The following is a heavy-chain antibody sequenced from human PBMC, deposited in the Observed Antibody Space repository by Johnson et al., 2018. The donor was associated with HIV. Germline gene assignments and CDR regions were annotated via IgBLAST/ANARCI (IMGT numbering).Heavy chain of an antibody. CDR1: LVTFRSFA. CDR2: ISGSGSST. CDR3: AKERGYDSSGYNRWYVPDAFDI. V-gene: IGHV3-23*04. Sequence: VHLVASGGCLAWPGESLRLSCAASLVTFRSFAMAWVRQAPGKGLEWVSTISGSGSSTHYADSVKGRFTISRANSRNTMYLQMNSLRAEDTAVYYCAKERGYDSSGYNRWYVPDAFDIWGQGTMVTVSS. D-gene: IGHD3-22*01. J-gene: IGHJ3*02.